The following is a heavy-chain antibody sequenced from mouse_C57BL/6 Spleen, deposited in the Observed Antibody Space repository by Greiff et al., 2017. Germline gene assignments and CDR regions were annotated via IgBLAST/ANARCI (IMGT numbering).Heavy chain of an antibody. D-gene: IGHD4-1*01. CDR3: ARPWDGYCDV. CDR1: GFTFSDYG. J-gene: IGHJ1*03. Sequence: EVMLVESGGGLVKPGGSLKLSCAASGFTFSDYGMHWVRQAPEKGLEWVAYISSGSSTIYYADTVKGRFTISRDNAKNTLFLQMTSLRSEDTAMYYCARPWDGYCDVWGTGTTVTVSS. CDR2: ISSGSSTI. V-gene: IGHV5-17*01.